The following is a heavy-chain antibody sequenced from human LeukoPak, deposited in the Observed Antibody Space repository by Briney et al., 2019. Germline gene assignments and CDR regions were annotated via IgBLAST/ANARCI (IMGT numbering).Heavy chain of an antibody. J-gene: IGHJ2*01. V-gene: IGHV4-38-2*01. Sequence: PSETLSLTCAVSTYSISSGYYWGWIRQPPGGGLEWIGGLYYSGSTYYNPSLKSRVTISIDTSKNQFSLKLSSVTAADTAMYYCPRSSRYSDWYFDLWGRGTLVTVSS. CDR2: LYYSGST. D-gene: IGHD2-15*01. CDR1: TYSISSGYY. CDR3: PRSSRYSDWYFDL.